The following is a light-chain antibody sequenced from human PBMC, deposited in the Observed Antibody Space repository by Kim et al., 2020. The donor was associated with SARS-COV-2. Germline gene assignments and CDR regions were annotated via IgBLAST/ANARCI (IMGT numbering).Light chain of an antibody. Sequence: QRVTMSCTGSSSNIGAGYDVRWYQQLPGTAPKLLIYGNSNRPSGVPDRFSGSKSGTSASLAITGLQAEDEADYYCQSYDSSLSGSVFGGGTQLTVL. CDR2: GNS. V-gene: IGLV1-40*01. J-gene: IGLJ2*01. CDR1: SSNIGAGYD. CDR3: QSYDSSLSGSV.